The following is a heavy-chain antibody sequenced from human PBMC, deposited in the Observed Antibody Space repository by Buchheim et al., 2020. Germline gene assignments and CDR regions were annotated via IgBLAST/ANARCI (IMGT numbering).Heavy chain of an antibody. CDR3: ARGGYYDFWSGPDSPPLDPFDS. D-gene: IGHD3-3*01. V-gene: IGHV4-34*01. J-gene: IGHJ4*02. CDR2: INHSGNT. CDR1: DESFSYYY. Sequence: QVQLQQWGAGLLKSSETLSLTCGVYDESFSYYYWSWIRQPPGKGLEWIGEINHSGNTNDNPSLKSRVLISIDTSKNQFTLRLSSVTAADTAVYYCARGGYYDFWSGPDSPPLDPFDSWGQGTL.